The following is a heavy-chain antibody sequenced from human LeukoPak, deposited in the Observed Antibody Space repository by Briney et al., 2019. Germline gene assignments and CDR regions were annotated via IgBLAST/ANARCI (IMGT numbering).Heavy chain of an antibody. V-gene: IGHV3-64*01. CDR2: ISSNGGST. CDR3: ARGYDFWSGYWSHSDY. Sequence: TGGSLRLSCAASGFTFSSYAMHWVRQAPGEGLEYVSAISSNGGSTYYANSVKSRFTISRDNSKNTLYLQMGSLRAEDMAVYYCARGYDFWSGYWSHSDYWGQGTLVTVSS. CDR1: GFTFSSYA. J-gene: IGHJ4*02. D-gene: IGHD3-3*01.